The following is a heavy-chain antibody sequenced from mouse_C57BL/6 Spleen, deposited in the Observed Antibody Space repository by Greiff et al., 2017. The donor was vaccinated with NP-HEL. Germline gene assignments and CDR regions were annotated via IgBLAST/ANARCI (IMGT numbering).Heavy chain of an antibody. V-gene: IGHV1-52*01. CDR2: IDPSDSET. J-gene: IGHJ4*01. CDR3: ARDGSRFYYAMDY. Sequence: VQGVESGAELVRPGSSVKLSCKASGYTFTSYWMHWVKQRPIQGLEWIGNIDPSDSETHYNQKFKDKATLTVDKSSSTAYMQLSSLTSEDSAVYYCARDGSRFYYAMDYWGQGTSVTVSS. D-gene: IGHD1-1*01. CDR1: GYTFTSYW.